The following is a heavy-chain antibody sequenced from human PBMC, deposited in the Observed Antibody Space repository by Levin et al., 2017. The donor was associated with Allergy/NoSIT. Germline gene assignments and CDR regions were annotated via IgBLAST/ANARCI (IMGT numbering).Heavy chain of an antibody. CDR3: AGEYYDSSGPFDY. J-gene: IGHJ4*02. V-gene: IGHV4-59*12. Sequence: SQTLSLTCTVSGGSISSYYWSWIRQPPGKGLEWIGYIYYSGSTNYNPSLKSRVTISVDTSKNQFSLKLSSVTAADTAVYYCAGEYYDSSGPFDYWGQGTLVTVSS. D-gene: IGHD3-22*01. CDR1: GGSISSYY. CDR2: IYYSGST.